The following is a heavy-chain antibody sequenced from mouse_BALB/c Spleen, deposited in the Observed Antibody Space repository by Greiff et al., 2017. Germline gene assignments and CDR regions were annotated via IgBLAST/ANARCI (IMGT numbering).Heavy chain of an antibody. V-gene: IGHV5-4*02. Sequence: EVQLVESGGGLVKPGGSLKLSCAASGFTFSDYYMYWVRQTPEKRLEWVATISDGGSYTYYPDSVKGRFTISRDNAKNNLYLQMSSLKSEDTAMYYCARYGAMDYWGQGTSVTVSS. D-gene: IGHD1-1*01. CDR3: ARYGAMDY. J-gene: IGHJ4*01. CDR2: ISDGGSYT. CDR1: GFTFSDYY.